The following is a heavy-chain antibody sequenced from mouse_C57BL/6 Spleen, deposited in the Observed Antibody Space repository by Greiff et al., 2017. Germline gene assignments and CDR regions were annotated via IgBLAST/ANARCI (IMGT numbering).Heavy chain of an antibody. D-gene: IGHD2-2*01. Sequence: EVKLVESGGGLVQPKGSLKLSCAASGFSFNTYAMNWVRQAPGKGLEWVARIRSKSNNYATYYADSVKDRFTISRDDSESMLYLQMNNLKTEDTAMYYCVRQERLRRGSYYAMDYWGQGTSVTVSS. CDR1: GFSFNTYA. CDR2: IRSKSNNYAT. J-gene: IGHJ4*01. CDR3: VRQERLRRGSYYAMDY. V-gene: IGHV10-1*01.